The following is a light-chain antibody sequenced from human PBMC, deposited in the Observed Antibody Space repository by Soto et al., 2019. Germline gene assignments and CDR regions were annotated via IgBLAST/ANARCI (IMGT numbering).Light chain of an antibody. CDR2: AAS. V-gene: IGKV1-39*01. CDR1: QSISTY. CDR3: QKSYSTPRT. J-gene: IGKJ1*01. Sequence: DIQMTQSPSSLSASVGDRVTITCRASQSISTYLNWYQQKPGKAPNLLIYAASTLQSGVPSRFSGSGSGTDFTLTISSLQPEDFANYYCQKSYSTPRTFGQGTKVEI.